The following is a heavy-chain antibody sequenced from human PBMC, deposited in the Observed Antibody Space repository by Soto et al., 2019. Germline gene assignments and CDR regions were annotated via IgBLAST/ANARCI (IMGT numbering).Heavy chain of an antibody. V-gene: IGHV3-11*06. D-gene: IGHD1-7*01. Sequence: QVQVVESGGGLVKPGGSLRLSCAASGFTFSDYYMTWIRQAPGKGLEWVSYIGTSNDYTNYADSVKGRFTISRDNAKNSLYLQMNSLRAEDTAVYYCARGGVRGTTSRGQVYNWGQGTRVTVSS. J-gene: IGHJ4*02. CDR1: GFTFSDYY. CDR3: ARGGVRGTTSRGQVYN. CDR2: IGTSNDYT.